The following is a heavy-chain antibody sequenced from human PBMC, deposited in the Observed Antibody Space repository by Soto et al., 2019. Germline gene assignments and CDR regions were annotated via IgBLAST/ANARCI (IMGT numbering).Heavy chain of an antibody. J-gene: IGHJ4*02. CDR2: IRSKVNTYAT. CDR3: TRRRDWTAMDPLDY. Sequence: EVQLVESGGGLVQPGGSLKLSCAASGFTFSDSAMHWVRQASGKGPEWVGRIRSKVNTYATAYAASVKGRFTISRDDSMNTTYLQMNSLKTEDTAVYCCTRRRDWTAMDPLDYWGQGTLVTVSS. V-gene: IGHV3-73*02. D-gene: IGHD5-18*01. CDR1: GFTFSDSA.